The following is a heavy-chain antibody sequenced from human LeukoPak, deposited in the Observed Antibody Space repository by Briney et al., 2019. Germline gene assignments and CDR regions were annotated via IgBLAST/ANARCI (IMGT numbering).Heavy chain of an antibody. Sequence: KPSETLSLTCTVSGGSVSSGSYYWSWIRQPPGKGLEWIGYIYYSGSTNYNPSLKSRVTISVDTSKNQFSLKLSSVTAADTAVYYCARGAYDSSGYYPLVYYYGTDVWGQGTTVTVSS. V-gene: IGHV4-61*01. CDR2: IYYSGST. J-gene: IGHJ6*02. CDR1: GGSVSSGSYY. CDR3: ARGAYDSSGYYPLVYYYGTDV. D-gene: IGHD3-22*01.